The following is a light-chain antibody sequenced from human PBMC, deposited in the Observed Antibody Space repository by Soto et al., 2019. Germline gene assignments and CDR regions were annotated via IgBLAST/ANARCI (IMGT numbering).Light chain of an antibody. J-gene: IGKJ3*01. CDR2: GAF. CDR1: QSVSNSY. V-gene: IGKV3-20*01. CDR3: QQYGSSRFT. Sequence: EIVLTQSPGTLSLSPGERATLSCRASQSVSNSYLAWYQQQPGQAPRLLIYGAFRRATGIPDRFSDSGSGTDFTLTISRLEPEDFAVYYCQQYGSSRFTFGPGTKVDIK.